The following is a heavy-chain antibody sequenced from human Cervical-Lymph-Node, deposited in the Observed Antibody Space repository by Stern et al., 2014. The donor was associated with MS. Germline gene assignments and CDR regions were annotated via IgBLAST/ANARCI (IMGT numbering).Heavy chain of an antibody. J-gene: IGHJ6*02. CDR3: AHDVTRSREGMGV. Sequence: QVTLKESGPTLVKPTPTLTLSCTFSGLSLSTSEVALGRMPQPPGKALEGLALPYWDNDKYSSQSLNSRRHIIKITPEKQVVLTMTNMDPGDTGTYYGAHDVTRSREGMGVWGQGTTVTVSS. V-gene: IGHV2-5*02. CDR2: PYWDNDK. D-gene: IGHD1-26*01. CDR1: GLSLSTSEVA.